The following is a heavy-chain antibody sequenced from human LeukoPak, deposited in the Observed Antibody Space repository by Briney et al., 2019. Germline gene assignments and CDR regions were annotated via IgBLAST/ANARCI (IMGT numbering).Heavy chain of an antibody. CDR2: IYNSGST. D-gene: IGHD3-22*01. J-gene: IGHJ4*02. CDR1: GRSISSSSYF. CDR3: ARQDYYEKSGYYYFDH. Sequence: PSETLSLTCTVSGRSISSSSYFWALIRQPPGKGLEWIGSIYNSGSTYYNPSLKSRVTVSVDTSKNQLSLKVNSVTAADTAVYYCARQDYYEKSGYYYFDHWGQGTLVTVSS. V-gene: IGHV4-39*01.